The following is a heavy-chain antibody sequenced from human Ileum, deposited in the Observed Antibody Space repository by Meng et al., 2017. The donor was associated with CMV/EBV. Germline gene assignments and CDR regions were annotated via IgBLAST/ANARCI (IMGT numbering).Heavy chain of an antibody. CDR2: IQDSGST. Sequence: QVQLQQSGPGLVKPSQTLSLTCAISGDSVSSNSAAWNWIRQPPGKRLEWIGYIQDSGSTDYNPSLRSRVTVSVDKSKNQFSLKLTSVTAADTARYYCTRHLHSSTWEIEYWGQGILVTVSS. CDR1: GDSVSSNSAA. J-gene: IGHJ4*02. V-gene: IGHV4-59*08. D-gene: IGHD6-13*01. CDR3: TRHLHSSTWEIEY.